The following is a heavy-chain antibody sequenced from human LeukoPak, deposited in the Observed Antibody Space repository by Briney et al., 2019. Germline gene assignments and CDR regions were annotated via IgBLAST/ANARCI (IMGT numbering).Heavy chain of an antibody. CDR1: GGSFSGYY. V-gene: IGHV3-15*01. Sequence: ETLSLTCAVYGGSFSGYYWSWVRQAPGKGLEWVGRIKSKTDGGTTDYAAPVKGRFTISRDDSKNTLYLQMNSLKTEDTAVYYCTTDGRYSSTWSDYWGQGTLVTVSS. CDR2: IKSKTDGGTT. CDR3: TTDGRYSSTWSDY. J-gene: IGHJ4*02. D-gene: IGHD6-13*01.